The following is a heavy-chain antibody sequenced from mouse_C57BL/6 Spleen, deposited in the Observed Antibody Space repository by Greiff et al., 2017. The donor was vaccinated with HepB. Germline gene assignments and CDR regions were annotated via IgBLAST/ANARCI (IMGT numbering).Heavy chain of an antibody. D-gene: IGHD2-1*01. Sequence: QVQLKQPGAELVMPGASVKLSCKASGYTFTSYWMHWVKQRPGQGLEWIGEIDPSDSYTNYNQKFKGKSTLTVDKASSTAYMQLSSLTSEDSAVYDWAKGNLGYYAMDYWGQGPSVTVSS. J-gene: IGHJ4*01. V-gene: IGHV1-69*01. CDR3: AKGNLGYYAMDY. CDR1: GYTFTSYW. CDR2: IDPSDSYT.